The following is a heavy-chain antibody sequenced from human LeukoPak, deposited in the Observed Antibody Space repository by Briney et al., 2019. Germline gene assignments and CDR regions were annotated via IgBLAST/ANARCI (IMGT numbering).Heavy chain of an antibody. V-gene: IGHV4-61*01. J-gene: IGHJ1*01. Sequence: PSETLSLTCTVSGGSISSSSYYWSWIRQPPGKGLEWIGYIYYSGSTNYNPSLKSRVTISVDTSKNQFSLKLSSVTAADTAVYYCARGWMATHEYFQHWGQGTLVTVSS. CDR1: GGSISSSSYY. CDR2: IYYSGST. D-gene: IGHD5-24*01. CDR3: ARGWMATHEYFQH.